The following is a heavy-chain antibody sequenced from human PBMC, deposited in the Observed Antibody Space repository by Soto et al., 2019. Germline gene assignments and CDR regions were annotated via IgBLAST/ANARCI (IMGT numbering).Heavy chain of an antibody. V-gene: IGHV1-69*01. Sequence: QVQLVQSGAEVKKPGSSVKVSCKASGGTFSSYAISWVRQAPGQGLEWMGGIIPIFGTANYAQKFQGRVTITADESTRTAYMELSSLRSEDTAVYYCARGAGYCSGGSCQPNFDYWGQGTLVTVSS. CDR1: GGTFSSYA. D-gene: IGHD2-15*01. J-gene: IGHJ4*02. CDR2: IIPIFGTA. CDR3: ARGAGYCSGGSCQPNFDY.